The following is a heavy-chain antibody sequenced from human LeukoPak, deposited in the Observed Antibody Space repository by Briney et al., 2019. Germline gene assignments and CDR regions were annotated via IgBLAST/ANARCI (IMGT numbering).Heavy chain of an antibody. D-gene: IGHD4-17*01. Sequence: GGSLRLSCAASGLTFSSYAMHWVRQAPGKGLDWVAFIRYDGTKKYCADSVKGQFTVSRDNSKNTLYLQMNSLRAEDTAAYYCAKEMNDYVDYFYMDVWGKGTTVTVSS. CDR1: GLTFSSYA. J-gene: IGHJ6*04. CDR3: AKEMNDYVDYFYMDV. V-gene: IGHV3-30*02. CDR2: IRYDGTKK.